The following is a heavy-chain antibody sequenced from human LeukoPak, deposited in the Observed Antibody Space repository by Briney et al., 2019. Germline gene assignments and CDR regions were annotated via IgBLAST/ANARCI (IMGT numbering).Heavy chain of an antibody. D-gene: IGHD6-13*01. J-gene: IGHJ4*02. CDR1: GYIFISYG. CDR3: ARRQVYSSSYQSDY. Sequence: ASVTVSCTTSGYIFISYGISWVRQAPGQGLEWMGWISGYSGNTNYAQKLQGRVTMTTDTSTSTVYMELRSLRSDDTAVYYCARRQVYSSSYQSDYWGQGTLVSVSS. V-gene: IGHV1-18*01. CDR2: ISGYSGNT.